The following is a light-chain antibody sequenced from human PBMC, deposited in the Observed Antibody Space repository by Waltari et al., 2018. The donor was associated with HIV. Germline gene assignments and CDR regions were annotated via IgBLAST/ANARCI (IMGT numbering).Light chain of an antibody. V-gene: IGLV1-44*01. CDR1: RSTLGSNT. CDR2: STE. CDR3: AAWDVSLNGLV. J-gene: IGLJ2*01. Sequence: QSVLTQPPSASGTPGQRVPISCSASRSTLGSNTANWYPQPPGPPPKLLIYSTEQRPSGVHDRFSGSKSGTSASLAISGLQSEDEAGYYCAAWDVSLNGLVFGGGTKLTVL.